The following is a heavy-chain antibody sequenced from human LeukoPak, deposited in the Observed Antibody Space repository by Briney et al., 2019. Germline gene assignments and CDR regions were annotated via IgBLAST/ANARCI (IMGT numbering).Heavy chain of an antibody. CDR1: GGSISSSGYY. V-gene: IGHV4-39*07. Sequence: SETLSLTCTVSGGSISSSGYYWGWVRQPPGKGLVWIGSIYSGGSTYYIPSLKSRLTISLDTSKSQFSLKLRSVTAAHTAIYYCARDGGNFDIDYWGQGTLVTVSS. CDR3: ARDGGNFDIDY. D-gene: IGHD4-23*01. J-gene: IGHJ4*02. CDR2: IYSGGST.